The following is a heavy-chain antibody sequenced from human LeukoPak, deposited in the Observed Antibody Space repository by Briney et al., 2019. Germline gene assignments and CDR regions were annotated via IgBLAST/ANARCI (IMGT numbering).Heavy chain of an antibody. CDR2: ISSSSSYI. V-gene: IGHV3-21*01. Sequence: GGSLRLSCAASGFTFSSYSMNWVRQAPGKGLEWVSSISSSSSYIYYADSVKGRFTISRDNAKNSLYLQMNSLRAEDTAVYYCARAPRATIDAFDIWGQGTMVTVSS. D-gene: IGHD4/OR15-4a*01. J-gene: IGHJ3*02. CDR1: GFTFSSYS. CDR3: ARAPRATIDAFDI.